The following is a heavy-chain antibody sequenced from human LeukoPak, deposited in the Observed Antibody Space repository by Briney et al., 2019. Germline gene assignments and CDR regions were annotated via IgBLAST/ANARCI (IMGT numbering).Heavy chain of an antibody. CDR3: AKSSDGSTSFDQ. V-gene: IGHV3-23*01. Sequence: GGSLRLSCAASGFTFSSSAMSWVRQAPGKGLEWVSTISGSDSSTHYADSVKGRFTISRDNSKNTLYLQINSLRAEDMALYYCAKSSDGSTSFDQWGQGTLVTVSS. CDR2: ISGSDSST. J-gene: IGHJ4*02. D-gene: IGHD2-2*01. CDR1: GFTFSSSA.